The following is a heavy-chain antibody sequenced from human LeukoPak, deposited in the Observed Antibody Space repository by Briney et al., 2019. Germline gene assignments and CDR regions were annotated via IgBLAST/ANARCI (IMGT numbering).Heavy chain of an antibody. V-gene: IGHV4-31*03. CDR1: GGSISSGGYY. D-gene: IGHD3-10*01. CDR3: ARDSLDSGYPTY. Sequence: SETLSLTCTVSGGSISSGGYYWSWIRQHPGKGPEWIGYIYYSGSTYYNPSLKSRVTISVDTSKNQFSLKLSSVTAADTAVYYCARDSLDSGYPTYWGQGTLVTVSS. CDR2: IYYSGST. J-gene: IGHJ4*02.